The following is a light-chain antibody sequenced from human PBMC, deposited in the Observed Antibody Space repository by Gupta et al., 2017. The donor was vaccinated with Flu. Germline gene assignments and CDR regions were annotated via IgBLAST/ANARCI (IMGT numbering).Light chain of an antibody. CDR1: QTVSDTS. J-gene: IGKJ1*01. V-gene: IGKV3-20*01. CDR2: GSF. Sequence: VLTQSPGSLSLSPGERATLSCKASQTVSDTSLVWYQQKPGQAPRLLIYGSFNRATDIPDRFSGSGSGTDFTLTINRLEPEDFAVYYCQQCGTSSWTFGQGTKVEAK. CDR3: QQCGTSSWT.